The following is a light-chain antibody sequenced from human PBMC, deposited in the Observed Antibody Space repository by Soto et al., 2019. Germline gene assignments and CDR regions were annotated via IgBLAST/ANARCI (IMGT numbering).Light chain of an antibody. CDR2: GAS. V-gene: IGKV3-20*01. CDR1: QSVSSTY. Sequence: EIVLTQSPGTLSLSPGERATLSCRASQSVSSTYLAWYQQKPGQAPRLLFYGASSRATDIPDRFSGSGSGTDFTLTISRLEPEDFAVYYCQQCGSSPPWTFGQGTKVDNK. J-gene: IGKJ1*01. CDR3: QQCGSSPPWT.